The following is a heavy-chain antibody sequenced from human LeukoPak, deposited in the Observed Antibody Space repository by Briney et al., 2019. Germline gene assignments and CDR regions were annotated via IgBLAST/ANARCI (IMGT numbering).Heavy chain of an antibody. V-gene: IGHV4-39*01. CDR1: GGSISSSSYY. D-gene: IGHD3-22*01. J-gene: IGHJ4*02. Sequence: SETLSLTCTASGGSISSSSYYWGWIRQPPGKGLEWIGSFYYSGSTYYNPSLKSRVTISVDTSKNQFSLKLSSVTAADTAVYYCARHTMVVINFYYFDYWGQGTLVTVSS. CDR2: FYYSGST. CDR3: ARHTMVVINFYYFDY.